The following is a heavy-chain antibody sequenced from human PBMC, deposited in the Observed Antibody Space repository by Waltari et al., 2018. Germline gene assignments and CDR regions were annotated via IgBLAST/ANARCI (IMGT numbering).Heavy chain of an antibody. V-gene: IGHV4-39*01. J-gene: IGHJ3*01. CDR1: GGSITNNRHY. Sequence: LHLQESGPGMVKPSETLSLTCSVLGGSITNNRHYWGWIRQTPGKGLEWIATISYTGATYNNPSLKSRVTISGDTSKNQFSLKLTSVTAADTAVYYCATYIGASIGTAAFDVWGRGALVTVSS. D-gene: IGHD3-16*01. CDR3: ATYIGASIGTAAFDV. CDR2: ISYTGAT.